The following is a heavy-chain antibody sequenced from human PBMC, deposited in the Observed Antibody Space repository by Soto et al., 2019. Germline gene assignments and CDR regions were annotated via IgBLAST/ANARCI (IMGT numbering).Heavy chain of an antibody. CDR1: GYSFTSYW. CDR3: ASSGSRLNYYYGMDV. V-gene: IGHV5-51*01. D-gene: IGHD3-10*01. J-gene: IGHJ6*02. CDR2: IYPGDSYT. Sequence: GESLKISCKGSGYSFTSYWIGWVRQMPGKGLEWMGIIYPGDSYTNYSPSFQGHVTISADKSISTAYLQWSSLKASDTAMYYCASSGSRLNYYYGMDVWGQGTTVTVSS.